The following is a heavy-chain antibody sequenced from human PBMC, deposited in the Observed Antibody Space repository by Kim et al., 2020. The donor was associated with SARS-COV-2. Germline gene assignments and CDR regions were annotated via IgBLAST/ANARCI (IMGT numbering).Heavy chain of an antibody. V-gene: IGHV4-34*01. Sequence: SETLSLNCAVHGGSLTGYFWTWIRQPPGKGLEWIGEINHSRGINYNPSLKSRVTISADTSKNQFSLKLNSVSAADTAVYYCTRGWAGVVPSPLLGIGPHYDYYAMDVWGQGTTVTVSS. CDR2: INHSRGI. D-gene: IGHD2-2*01. CDR1: GGSLTGYF. J-gene: IGHJ6*02. CDR3: TRGWAGVVPSPLLGIGPHYDYYAMDV.